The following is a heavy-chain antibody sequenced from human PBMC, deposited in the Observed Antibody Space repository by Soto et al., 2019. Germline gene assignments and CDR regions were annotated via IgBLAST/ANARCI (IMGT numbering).Heavy chain of an antibody. CDR3: ARRPAGDSHWYFDL. CDR2: VSVYGGST. Sequence: DVQLLEFGGDLVQPGESLRLSCAASGFIFSDFAMSWVRQTPGKGLEWVSAVSVYGGSTHYSDAVKGRFTISRDNSRDTLFLQMNSLRAEDTAVYYCARRPAGDSHWYFDLWGRGTLVTVSS. CDR1: GFIFSDFA. V-gene: IGHV3-23*01. D-gene: IGHD2-21*01. J-gene: IGHJ2*01.